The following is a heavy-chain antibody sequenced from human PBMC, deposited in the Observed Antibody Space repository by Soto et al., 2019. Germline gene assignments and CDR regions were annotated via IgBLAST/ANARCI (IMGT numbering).Heavy chain of an antibody. CDR2: IWYDGSNK. CDR1: GFTFSSYG. CDR3: AREYEYSSGWYPQEYYYGMDV. Sequence: GSLRLSCAASGFTFSSYGMHWVRQAPGKGLEWEAVIWYDGSNKYYADSVKGRFTISRDNSKNTLYLQMNSLRAEDTAVYYCAREYEYSSGWYPQEYYYGMDVWGQGTTVTVSS. J-gene: IGHJ6*02. D-gene: IGHD6-19*01. V-gene: IGHV3-33*01.